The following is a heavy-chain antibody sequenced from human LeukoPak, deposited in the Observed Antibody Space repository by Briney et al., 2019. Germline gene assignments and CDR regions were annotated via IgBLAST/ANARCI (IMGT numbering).Heavy chain of an antibody. CDR1: GGTFSSYA. CDR3: ATTNPITETYYFDH. J-gene: IGHJ4*02. Sequence: SVKVSCKASGGTFSSYAISWVRQAPGQGLEWMGGIIPIFGTANYAQKFQGRVTITADESTSTAYMELSSLRSEDTAVYYCATTNPITETYYFDHWGQGTLVTVSS. CDR2: IIPIFGTA. V-gene: IGHV1-69*13. D-gene: IGHD1-14*01.